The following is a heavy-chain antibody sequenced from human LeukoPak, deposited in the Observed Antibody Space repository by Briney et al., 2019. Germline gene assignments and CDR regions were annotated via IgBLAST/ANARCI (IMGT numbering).Heavy chain of an antibody. CDR2: IRYDGSNK. CDR3: TTDPRELGTFDY. V-gene: IGHV3-30*02. Sequence: GGSLRLSCAASGFTFSSYGMHWVRQAPGKGLEWVAFIRYDGSNKYYADSVKGRFTISRDNSKNTLYLQMNSLKTEDTAVYYCTTDPRELGTFDYWGQGTLVTVSS. CDR1: GFTFSSYG. D-gene: IGHD1-26*01. J-gene: IGHJ4*02.